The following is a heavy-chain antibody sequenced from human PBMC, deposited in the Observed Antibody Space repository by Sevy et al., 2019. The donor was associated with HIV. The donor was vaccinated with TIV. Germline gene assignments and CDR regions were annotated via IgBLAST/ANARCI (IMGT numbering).Heavy chain of an antibody. D-gene: IGHD2-21*02. CDR3: ARGRGDPRADCFDY. J-gene: IGHJ4*02. Sequence: GESLKISCAASGFTFNIYSMNWVRQAPGKGLEWVSSISGSSSYIFYADSVKGRFTISRDNAKNSLYLQMNSLGAEDTAVYYCARGRGDPRADCFDYWGQGTLVTVSS. CDR2: ISGSSSYI. V-gene: IGHV3-21*01. CDR1: GFTFNIYS.